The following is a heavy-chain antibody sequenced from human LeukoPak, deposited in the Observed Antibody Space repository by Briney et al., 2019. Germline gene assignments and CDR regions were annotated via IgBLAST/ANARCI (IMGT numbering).Heavy chain of an antibody. CDR2: IYSDDSDT. CDR1: GYRFTSYW. Sequence: GESLKISCKTYGYRFTSYWIGWVRQMPGKGLEWLGVIYSDDSDTRYSPSFQGQVTISADKSTNTVYLQWTSLKASDTAMYYCARHRSSWSPFDYWGQGTRVTVSS. D-gene: IGHD6-13*01. V-gene: IGHV5-51*01. CDR3: ARHRSSWSPFDY. J-gene: IGHJ4*02.